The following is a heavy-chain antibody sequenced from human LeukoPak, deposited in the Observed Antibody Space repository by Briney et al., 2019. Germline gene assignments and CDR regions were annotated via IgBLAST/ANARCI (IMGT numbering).Heavy chain of an antibody. CDR2: INPNSGGT. J-gene: IGHJ4*02. CDR1: GYTFTGYY. Sequence: GASVKVSCKASGYTFTGYYMHWVRQAPGQGLEWMGWINPNSGGTNYAQKFQGRVTMTRDTSISTAYMELSRLRSDDTAVYYCARDRGLLWFGELLRDFDYWGQGTLVTVSS. CDR3: ARDRGLLWFGELLRDFDY. V-gene: IGHV1-2*02. D-gene: IGHD3-10*01.